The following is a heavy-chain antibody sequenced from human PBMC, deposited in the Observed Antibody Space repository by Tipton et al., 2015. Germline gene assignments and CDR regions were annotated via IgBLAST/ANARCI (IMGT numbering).Heavy chain of an antibody. Sequence: TLSLTCTVSGGSIRSSSYYWGWIRQPPGKGLEWIGSISFSGSTYYSPSLTSRVTISMDASKNQVSLRLSSVTAADTAVYYCAAFCYGGNCPDYWGQGTLVIVSA. J-gene: IGHJ4*02. CDR3: AAFCYGGNCPDY. D-gene: IGHD2-15*01. CDR1: GGSIRSSSYY. CDR2: ISFSGST. V-gene: IGHV4-39*07.